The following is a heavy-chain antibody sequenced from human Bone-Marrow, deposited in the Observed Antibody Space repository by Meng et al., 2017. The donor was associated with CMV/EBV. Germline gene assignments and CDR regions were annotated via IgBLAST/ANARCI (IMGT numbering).Heavy chain of an antibody. CDR2: IWYDGSNK. J-gene: IGHJ4*02. D-gene: IGHD3-10*01. CDR1: GFTFSSFD. V-gene: IGHV3-33*03. CDR3: ACHYGSGSYYNGPKY. Sequence: LSLTCAASGFTFSSFDIHWVRQAPGKGLEWVAVIWYDGSNKYYADSVKGRFTISRGNAKNSLYLQMNSLRAEETAVYYCACHYGSGSYYNGPKYWGQGTLVIVSS.